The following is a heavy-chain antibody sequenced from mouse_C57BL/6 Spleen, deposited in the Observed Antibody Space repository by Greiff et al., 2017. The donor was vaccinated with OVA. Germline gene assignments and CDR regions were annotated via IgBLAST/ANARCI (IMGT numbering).Heavy chain of an antibody. CDR3: ERHEDTGEYPTSYGDV. CDR2: FYPGSGSI. CDR1: GYTFTEYT. Sequence: VQLQQSGAELVKPGASVKLSCKASGYTFTEYTIHWVKQRSGQGLGWIGWFYPGSGSITYNEKFKDKATLTADKSSSTVYMELSRWTSEDSAVYFGERHEDTGEYPTSYGDVWGTGTTVTVSS. D-gene: IGHD5-1*01. J-gene: IGHJ1*03. V-gene: IGHV1-62-2*01.